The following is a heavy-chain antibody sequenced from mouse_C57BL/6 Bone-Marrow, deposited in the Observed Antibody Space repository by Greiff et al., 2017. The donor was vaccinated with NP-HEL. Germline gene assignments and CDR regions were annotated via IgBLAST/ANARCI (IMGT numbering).Heavy chain of an antibody. CDR2: IWTGGGT. Sequence: QVQLQQSGPGLVAPSQSLSITCTVSGFSLTSYAISWVRQPPGKGLEWLGVIWTGGGTNYNSALKSRLSISKDNSKSQVFLKMNSLQTDDTARYYCARNSYYYGRRALYYYAMDYWGQGTSVTVSS. CDR1: GFSLTSYA. D-gene: IGHD1-1*01. CDR3: ARNSYYYGRRALYYYAMDY. J-gene: IGHJ4*01. V-gene: IGHV2-9-1*01.